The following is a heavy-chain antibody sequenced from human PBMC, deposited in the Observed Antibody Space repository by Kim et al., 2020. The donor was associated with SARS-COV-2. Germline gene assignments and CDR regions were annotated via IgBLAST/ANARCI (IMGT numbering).Heavy chain of an antibody. J-gene: IGHJ5*02. D-gene: IGHD6-6*01. Sequence: TYHAVSVKGRFTISRDNSKNTLFLQMSSLRADDTAIYYCARTSSTFKFPTWGQGTLVTVSS. V-gene: IGHV3-53*01. CDR2: T. CDR3: ARTSSTFKFPT.